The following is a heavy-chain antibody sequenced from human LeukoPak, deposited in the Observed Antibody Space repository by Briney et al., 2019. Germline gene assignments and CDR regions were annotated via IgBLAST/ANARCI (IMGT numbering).Heavy chain of an antibody. D-gene: IGHD6-19*01. J-gene: IGHJ4*02. CDR3: ARQPGSGWYFFDY. CDR1: GGSISSSNW. CDR2: IYHSGST. Sequence: SETLSLTCAVSGGSISSSNWWSWVRQPPGKGLEWIGEIYHSGSTYYNPSLKSRVTISVDTSKNQFSLKLSSVTAADTAVYYCARQPGSGWYFFDYWGQGTLVTVSS. V-gene: IGHV4-4*02.